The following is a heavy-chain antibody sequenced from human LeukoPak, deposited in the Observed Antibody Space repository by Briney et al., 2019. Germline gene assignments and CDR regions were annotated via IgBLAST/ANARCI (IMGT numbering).Heavy chain of an antibody. Sequence: SQTLSLTCTVSGNSISSGDYYWSWLRQPAGKGLEWIGRIYTSGSTNYNPSLKSRVTISGDTSKNQFSLRLSSVTAADTAVYYWARASYSYDINGWVPFDYWGQGTLVTVSS. D-gene: IGHD3-22*01. CDR3: ARASYSYDINGWVPFDY. J-gene: IGHJ4*02. V-gene: IGHV4-61*02. CDR2: IYTSGST. CDR1: GNSISSGDYY.